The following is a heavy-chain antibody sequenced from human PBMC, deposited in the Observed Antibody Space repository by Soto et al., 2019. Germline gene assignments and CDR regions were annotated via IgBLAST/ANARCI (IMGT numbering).Heavy chain of an antibody. CDR3: ARDGMTTGAT. J-gene: IGHJ4*02. D-gene: IGHD2-8*02. CDR1: GVSVRSYT. Sequence: QLQLQESGPGQVRPSETLSLTCIVSGVSVRSYTWSWVRQPANKGLEWNGRVFSRVSATYNPPLKSRVSTSKDTPENRISLKLDSVTAAGAGVYFCARDGMTTGATWRPGTLVTVSS. CDR2: VFSRVSA. V-gene: IGHV4-4*07.